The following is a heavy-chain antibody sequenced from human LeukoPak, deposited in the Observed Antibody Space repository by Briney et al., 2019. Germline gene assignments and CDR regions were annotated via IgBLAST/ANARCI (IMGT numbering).Heavy chain of an antibody. J-gene: IGHJ4*02. V-gene: IGHV3-7*01. CDR1: GFTFSSYW. CDR3: ARVAKERVGGVYYFDY. Sequence: GGSLRLSCAASGFTFSSYWMSWVRQAPGKGLEWVANIKEDGSQKYYVDSVKGRFTISRENAKNSLYLQMNSLRAGDTAVYYCARVAKERVGGVYYFDYWGQGTLVTVSS. D-gene: IGHD1-1*01. CDR2: IKEDGSQK.